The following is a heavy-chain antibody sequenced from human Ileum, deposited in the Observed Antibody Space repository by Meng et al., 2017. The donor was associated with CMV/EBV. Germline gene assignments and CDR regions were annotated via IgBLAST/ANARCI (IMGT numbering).Heavy chain of an antibody. J-gene: IGHJ4*02. CDR3: ARGGYASSSRGDY. D-gene: IGHD6-6*01. V-gene: IGHV3-48*03. CDR2: ISPSGSEK. CDR1: GFSFSSYE. Sequence: GESLKISCAASGFSFSSYEMNWVRQAPGKGPEWVSYISPSGSEKYYAGPVKGRFTISRDNAKNSLFLEMNSLRVEDAGVYYCARGGYASSSRGDYWGQGALVTVSS.